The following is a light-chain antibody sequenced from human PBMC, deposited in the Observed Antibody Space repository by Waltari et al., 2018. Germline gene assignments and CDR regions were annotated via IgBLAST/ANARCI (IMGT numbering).Light chain of an antibody. J-gene: IGKJ4*01. CDR2: WAS. Sequence: DIVMTQSPDSLAVSLGERATINCRSSQSVLYSANNQNYLAWYQQKPGQPPKLLIYWASTRESGVPDRFSGSGSGTDFTLTISSLQAEDVAVYYCQQYYTTPLTFGGGTNVEI. V-gene: IGKV4-1*01. CDR1: QSVLYSANNQNY. CDR3: QQYYTTPLT.